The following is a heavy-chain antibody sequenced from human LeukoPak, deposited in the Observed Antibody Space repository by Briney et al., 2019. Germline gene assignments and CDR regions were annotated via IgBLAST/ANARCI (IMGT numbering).Heavy chain of an antibody. J-gene: IGHJ4*02. D-gene: IGHD4-17*01. V-gene: IGHV3-13*01. Sequence: GGSLRLSCAASGFTFSSYDMHWVRQATGKGLEWVSAIGTAGDTYYAGSVKGRFTISRENAKNSLYLQMNSLRAGDTAVYYCARAREDDYDFDYWGQGTLVTVSS. CDR2: IGTAGDT. CDR1: GFTFSSYD. CDR3: ARAREDDYDFDY.